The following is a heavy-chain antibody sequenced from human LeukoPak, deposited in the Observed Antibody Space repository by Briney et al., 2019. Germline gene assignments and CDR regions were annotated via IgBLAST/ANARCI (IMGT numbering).Heavy chain of an antibody. V-gene: IGHV3-23*01. D-gene: IGHD1-26*01. J-gene: IGHJ4*02. CDR1: GFTFSSSA. Sequence: GGSLRLSCTASGFTFSSSAMTWVRQAPGKGLDWVSAISDSGGDSIYTDSVKDRFTISRDNSKNTLYLPMNSLRAEDTALYYCAKGGSYAPLDYWGQGTLVTVSS. CDR3: AKGGSYAPLDY. CDR2: ISDSGGDS.